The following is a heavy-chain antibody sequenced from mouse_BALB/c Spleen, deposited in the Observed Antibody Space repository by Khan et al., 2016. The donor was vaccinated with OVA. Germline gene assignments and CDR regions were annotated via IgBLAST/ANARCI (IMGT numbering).Heavy chain of an antibody. D-gene: IGHD2-14*01. V-gene: IGHV1-4*01. J-gene: IGHJ3*01. Sequence: VQLQQSGAELARPGASVTMSCKASGYTFTTYTMHWVKQRPGQGLEWIGYINPSNGYTNYTQKFKDKSTLTADKSSSTAYMQLSSLTSDYAAVYYCAREGAFYRSDGWFSYWGQGTLVTVSA. CDR3: AREGAFYRSDGWFSY. CDR1: GYTFTTYT. CDR2: INPSNGYT.